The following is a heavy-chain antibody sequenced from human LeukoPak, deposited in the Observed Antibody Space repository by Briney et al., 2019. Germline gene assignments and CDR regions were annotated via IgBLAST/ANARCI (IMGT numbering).Heavy chain of an antibody. Sequence: PGGSLRLSCAASGFTFDDYAMHWVRQAPGKGLEWVSGISWNSGSIGYADSVKGRFTISRDNAKNSLYLQMNSLRAEDMALYYCAKDMGTSGRLATFDYWGQGTLVTVSS. CDR1: GFTFDDYA. V-gene: IGHV3-9*03. CDR2: ISWNSGSI. D-gene: IGHD6-19*01. CDR3: AKDMGTSGRLATFDY. J-gene: IGHJ4*02.